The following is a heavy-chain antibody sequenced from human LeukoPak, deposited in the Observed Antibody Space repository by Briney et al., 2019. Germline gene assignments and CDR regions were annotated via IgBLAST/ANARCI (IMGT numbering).Heavy chain of an antibody. D-gene: IGHD4-17*01. CDR1: GFTFSSYG. J-gene: IGHJ6*03. CDR2: IRYDGSDK. Sequence: PGGSLRLSCAASGFTFSSYGMHWVRQAPGKGLEWVAFIRYDGSDKYYADSVKGRFTISRDNAKNTLYLQMNSLRAEDTAVYYCARGGDLPPYYYYMDVWGKGTTVTISS. CDR3: ARGGDLPPYYYYMDV. V-gene: IGHV3-30*02.